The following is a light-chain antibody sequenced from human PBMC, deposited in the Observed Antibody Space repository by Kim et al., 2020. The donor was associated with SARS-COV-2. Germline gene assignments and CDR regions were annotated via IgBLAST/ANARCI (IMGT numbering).Light chain of an antibody. J-gene: IGLJ3*02. V-gene: IGLV3-21*04. Sequence: PGKTARITCGGNNIGSKSVLWYQQKPAQAPVLVIYYDSDRPSGIPERFSGSNSGNTATLTISRVEAGDEADYYCQVWDSSSDHRGVFGGGTKLTV. CDR2: YDS. CDR1: NIGSKS. CDR3: QVWDSSSDHRGV.